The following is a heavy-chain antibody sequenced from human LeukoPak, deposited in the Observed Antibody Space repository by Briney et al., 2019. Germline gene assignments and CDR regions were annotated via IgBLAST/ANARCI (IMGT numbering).Heavy chain of an antibody. D-gene: IGHD5-18*01. CDR1: GFTFDSYA. J-gene: IGHJ4*02. CDR3: GKTTVGYSSGQKPAWPVDY. CDR2: ISYDGNNK. V-gene: IGHV3-30*18. Sequence: GGSLRLSCAASGFTFDSYAMHWVRQAPGKGLEWVAVISYDGNNKDYEDSVKGRFTISRDNSRNTVYLQINSLRAEDTAVYYCGKTTVGYSSGQKPAWPVDYWGQGTLVTVSS.